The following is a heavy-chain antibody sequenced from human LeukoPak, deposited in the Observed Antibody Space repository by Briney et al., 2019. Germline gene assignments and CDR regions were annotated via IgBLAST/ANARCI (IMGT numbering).Heavy chain of an antibody. CDR3: ARATLRFLEWLFHGPYYMDV. V-gene: IGHV6-1*01. CDR1: GDSVSSNSAA. Sequence: SQTLSLTCSISGDSVSSNSAAWNWIRQSPSRGLEWLGRTYYRSKWYNDYAVSVKSRITINPDTSKNQFSLQLNSVTPEDTAVYYCARATLRFLEWLFHGPYYMDVWGKGTTVTVSS. CDR2: TYYRSKWYN. J-gene: IGHJ6*03. D-gene: IGHD3-3*01.